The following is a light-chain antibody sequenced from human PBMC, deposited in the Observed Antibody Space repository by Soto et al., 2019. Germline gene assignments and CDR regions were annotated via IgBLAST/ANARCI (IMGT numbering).Light chain of an antibody. CDR2: GAS. J-gene: IGKJ1*01. CDR3: QQYNNWPWT. V-gene: IGKV3-15*01. CDR1: QSISGA. Sequence: EIVMTHSPATLSVSPWGIATLSCRASQSISGALAWYQQKPGQAPRLLIYGASTRATSFPARFSGSGSGTDFTLTISSLQSEDFAVYYCQQYNNWPWTLGQGTKVDIK.